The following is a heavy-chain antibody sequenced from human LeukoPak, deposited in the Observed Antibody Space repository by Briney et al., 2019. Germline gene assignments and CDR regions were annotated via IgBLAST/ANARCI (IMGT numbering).Heavy chain of an antibody. CDR3: VRHKGGTTFDH. V-gene: IGHV4-61*01. CDR2: FSYSGHT. Sequence: SETLSLTCTVSGDSVDSHNNYWSWVRQPPGKGLEWIGYFSYSGHTNYSPSLKSRVTMSTDTSKTQFSLRLYSVTAADTAVYYCVRHKGGTTFDHWGQGTLVTVSS. CDR1: GDSVDSHNNY. D-gene: IGHD1-7*01. J-gene: IGHJ4*02.